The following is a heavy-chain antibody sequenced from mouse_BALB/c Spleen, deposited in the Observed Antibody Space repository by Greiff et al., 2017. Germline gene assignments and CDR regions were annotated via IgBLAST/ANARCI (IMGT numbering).Heavy chain of an antibody. Sequence: QVQLQQSGAELVRPGTSVKVSCKASGYAFTNYLIEWVKQRPGQGLEWIGVINPGSGGTNYNEKFKGKATLTVDKSSSTAYMELRSLTSEDTAVYYCARGDYDEGYFDYWGQGTTLTVSS. D-gene: IGHD2-4*01. CDR3: ARGDYDEGYFDY. CDR2: INPGSGGT. V-gene: IGHV1-54*01. J-gene: IGHJ2*01. CDR1: GYAFTNYL.